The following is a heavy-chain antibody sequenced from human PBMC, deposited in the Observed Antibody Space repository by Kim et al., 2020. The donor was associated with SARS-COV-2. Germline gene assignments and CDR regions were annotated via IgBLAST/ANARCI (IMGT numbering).Heavy chain of an antibody. CDR2: ST. J-gene: IGHJ5*02. V-gene: IGHV4-39*01. Sequence: STSYTPSLKSRVTISVDTSKNQFSLKLSSVTAADTAVYYCASCEFGVVLSWGQGTLVTVSS. D-gene: IGHD3-3*01. CDR3: ASCEFGVVLS.